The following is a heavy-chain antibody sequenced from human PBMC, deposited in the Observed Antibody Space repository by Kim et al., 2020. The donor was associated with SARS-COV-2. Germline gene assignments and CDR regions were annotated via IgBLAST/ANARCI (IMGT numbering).Heavy chain of an antibody. CDR2: ISYDGSNK. V-gene: IGHV3-30*18. Sequence: GGSLRLSCAASGFTFSSYGMHWVRQAPGKGLEWVAVISYDGSNKYYADSVKGRFTISRDNSKNTLYLQMNSLRAEDTAVYYCAKRGSSNFDYWGQGTLVTASS. CDR1: GFTFSSYG. CDR3: AKRGSSNFDY. J-gene: IGHJ4*02. D-gene: IGHD6-13*01.